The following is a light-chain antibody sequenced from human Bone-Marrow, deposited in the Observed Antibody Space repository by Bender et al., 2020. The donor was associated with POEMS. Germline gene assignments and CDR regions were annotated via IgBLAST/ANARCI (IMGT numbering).Light chain of an antibody. J-gene: IGLJ2*01. Sequence: QSALTQPRSVSGSPGQSVTISCTGPSSDVGGYNYVSWYQQHPGKAPKLMIYDVSKRPSGVPDRFSGSKSGNTASLTVSGLQADDEADYYCSSYAGVNSVLFGGGTKLTVL. V-gene: IGLV2-11*01. CDR3: SSYAGVNSVL. CDR1: SSDVGGYNY. CDR2: DVS.